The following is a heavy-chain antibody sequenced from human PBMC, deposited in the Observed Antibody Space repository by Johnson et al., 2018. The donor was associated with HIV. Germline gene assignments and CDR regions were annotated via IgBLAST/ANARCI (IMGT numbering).Heavy chain of an antibody. CDR2: IRYDGSNK. V-gene: IGHV3-30*02. CDR1: GFTLSNYG. J-gene: IGHJ3*02. D-gene: IGHD6-13*01. Sequence: VQLVESGGGVVQPGGSLRLSCAASGFTLSNYGMHWVRQAPGKGLEWVTFIRYDGSNKYYADSVKGRFTISRDNSKNTLYLQMNSLSAEDTAVYYCATEVAAAGQWDAFDIWGQGTMVTVSS. CDR3: ATEVAAAGQWDAFDI.